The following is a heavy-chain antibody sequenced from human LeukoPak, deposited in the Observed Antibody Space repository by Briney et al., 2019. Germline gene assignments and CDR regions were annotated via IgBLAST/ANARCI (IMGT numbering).Heavy chain of an antibody. D-gene: IGHD6-6*01. V-gene: IGHV4-30-2*01. CDR1: GGSISSGGYS. CDR3: ARREYSSSFDY. J-gene: IGHJ4*02. Sequence: PSETLSLTCAVSGGSISSGGYSWSWIRQPPGKGLEWIGYIYHSGSTNYNPSLKSRVTISVDTSKNQFSLKLSSVTAADTAVYYCARREYSSSFDYWGQGTLVTVSS. CDR2: IYHSGST.